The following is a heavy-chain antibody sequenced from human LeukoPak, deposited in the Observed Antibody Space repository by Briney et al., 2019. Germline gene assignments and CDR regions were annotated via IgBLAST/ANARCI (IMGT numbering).Heavy chain of an antibody. Sequence: GGSLRLSCAASGFTFSTYWMHWVRQAPGKGLVWVSRINSEETVANYADSVRGRFTISRDNAKNTLYLQMNSLGAEDTAVYYCARESAVGPIQTDALDIWGQGTMVTVSS. J-gene: IGHJ3*02. CDR1: GFTFSTYW. CDR3: ARESAVGPIQTDALDI. CDR2: INSEETVA. D-gene: IGHD1-26*01. V-gene: IGHV3-74*01.